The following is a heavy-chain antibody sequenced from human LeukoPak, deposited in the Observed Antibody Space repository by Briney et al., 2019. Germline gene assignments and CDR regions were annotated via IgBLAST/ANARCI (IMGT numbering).Heavy chain of an antibody. CDR3: ARLDRFLEWSFDY. V-gene: IGHV4-4*09. CDR2: IHRSGSP. J-gene: IGHJ4*02. Sequence: PSETLSLTCTVSPDSTTSNFWSWVRQPPGKGLEWIGEIHRSGSPNYKPSLQSRVTISGDASKSQFSLKLSSVTAADTAVYYCARLDRFLEWSFDYWGQGTLVTVSS. D-gene: IGHD3-3*01. CDR1: PDSTTSNF.